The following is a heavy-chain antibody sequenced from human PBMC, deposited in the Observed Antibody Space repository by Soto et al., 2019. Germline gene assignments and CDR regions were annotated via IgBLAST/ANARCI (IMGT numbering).Heavy chain of an antibody. D-gene: IGHD3-22*01. CDR3: ARRLYYDSSGFEGGGMDV. CDR2: IYYSGST. CDR1: GGSIGSYY. V-gene: IGHV4-59*08. J-gene: IGHJ6*02. Sequence: SETLSLTCTVSGGSIGSYYWSWIRQPPGKGLEWIGYIYYSGSTYYNPSLKSRVTISVDTSKNQFSLKLSSVTAADTAVYYCARRLYYDSSGFEGGGMDVWGQGTTVTVSS.